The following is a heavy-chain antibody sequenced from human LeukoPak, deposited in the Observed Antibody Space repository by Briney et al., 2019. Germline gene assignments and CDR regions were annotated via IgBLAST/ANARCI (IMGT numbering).Heavy chain of an antibody. CDR2: IYYSGST. Sequence: PSETLSLTCTVSGGSISSSSYYWGWIRQPPGRGLEWIVRIYYSGSTYYNPSLKSRVTISVDTSKNQFSLKLSSVTAADTAVYYCARRDGGSYHVVHFDYWGQGTLVTVSS. CDR3: ARRDGGSYHVVHFDY. V-gene: IGHV4-39*01. D-gene: IGHD1-26*01. CDR1: GGSISSSSYY. J-gene: IGHJ4*02.